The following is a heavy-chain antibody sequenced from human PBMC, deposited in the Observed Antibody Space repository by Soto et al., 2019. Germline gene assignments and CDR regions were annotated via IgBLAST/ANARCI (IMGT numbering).Heavy chain of an antibody. CDR3: ARAGGLLLDY. Sequence: QVQLVESGGGVVQPGRSLRLSCAASGFTFSSYAMHWVRQAPGKGLEWVAVISYDGSNKYYADSVKGRFTISRDISKNTLYLQMISLRPEDTAVYYCARAGGLLLDYWGQGTLVTVSS. D-gene: IGHD2-15*01. J-gene: IGHJ4*02. CDR1: GFTFSSYA. V-gene: IGHV3-30-3*01. CDR2: ISYDGSNK.